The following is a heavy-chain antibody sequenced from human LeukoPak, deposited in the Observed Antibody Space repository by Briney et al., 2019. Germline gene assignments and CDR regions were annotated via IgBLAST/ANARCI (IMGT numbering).Heavy chain of an antibody. V-gene: IGHV1-2*02. CDR2: ISPNTGAT. CDR1: GYTFTGYY. J-gene: IGHJ4*02. D-gene: IGHD6-19*01. Sequence: ASVKVSCKPSGYTFTGYYLHWVRQAPGQALEWMGWISPNTGATLYAQSFQGSVTMSRDTSISTAYLDLRSVRFDDTTVVYCARDRVGSGWPRPFYFEFWGQGTLVTVSS. CDR3: ARDRVGSGWPRPFYFEF.